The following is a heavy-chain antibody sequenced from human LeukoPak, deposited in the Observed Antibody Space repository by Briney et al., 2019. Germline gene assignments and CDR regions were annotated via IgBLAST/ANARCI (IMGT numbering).Heavy chain of an antibody. J-gene: IGHJ6*02. CDR3: ARDQASCSSTSCYPYYYYGMDV. V-gene: IGHV4-59*01. CDR1: GGSISSYY. CDR2: IYNTGTT. Sequence: SETLSLTCTVSGGSISSYYWSWIRQPPGKGLELIGYIYNTGTTHYNPSLKSRVTVSVGTSKKQFSLTLSSVTAADTAVYYCARDQASCSSTSCYPYYYYGMDVWGQGTTVTVSS. D-gene: IGHD2-2*01.